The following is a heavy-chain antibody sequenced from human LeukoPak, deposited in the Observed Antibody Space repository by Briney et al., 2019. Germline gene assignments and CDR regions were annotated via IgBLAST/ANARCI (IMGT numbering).Heavy chain of an antibody. D-gene: IGHD4-23*01. CDR3: ARGRPHGNDY. CDR1: GFSFNTYA. CDR2: IASDGSST. V-gene: IGHV3-74*01. Sequence: GGSLRLSCAASGFSFNTYAMSWVRQAPGKGLEWVSRIASDGSSTTYADSVKGRFSISRDNAKNTLYLQMNSLRVEDTAVYYCARGRPHGNDYWGQGTLVTVSS. J-gene: IGHJ4*02.